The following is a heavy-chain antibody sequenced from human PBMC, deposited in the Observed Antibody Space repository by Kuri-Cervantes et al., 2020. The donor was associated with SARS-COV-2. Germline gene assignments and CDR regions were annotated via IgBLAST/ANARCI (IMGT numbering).Heavy chain of an antibody. V-gene: IGHV3-23*01. CDR3: VKDSRVYYFDY. Sequence: GESLKISCAASGFTFSSYAMSWVRQAPGKGLEWVSVISASGASTYYADPVKGRFTISRDNSKNTLYLQMNSLRADDTAVYYCVKDSRVYYFDYWGQGTLVTVSS. CDR1: GFTFSSYA. CDR2: ISASGAST. J-gene: IGHJ4*02. D-gene: IGHD2/OR15-2a*01.